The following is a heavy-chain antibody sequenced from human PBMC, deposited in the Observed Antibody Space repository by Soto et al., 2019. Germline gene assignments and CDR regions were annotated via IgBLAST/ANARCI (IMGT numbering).Heavy chain of an antibody. CDR3: ARGPVVTPFVDY. D-gene: IGHD2-21*02. J-gene: IGHJ4*02. V-gene: IGHV4-61*01. CDR2: IYYSGTT. Sequence: PSETLSLTCTVSGGSVTSGNYYWSWIRQPPGKGLEWIGHIYYSGTTNYNPSLKNRVTISIDASKNQFSLKLSSVTAADTAVYYCARGPVVTPFVDYWGQGTLVTVSS. CDR1: GGSVTSGNYY.